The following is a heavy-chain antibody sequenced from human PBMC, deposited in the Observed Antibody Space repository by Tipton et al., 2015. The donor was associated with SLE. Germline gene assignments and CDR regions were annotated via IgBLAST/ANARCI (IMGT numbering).Heavy chain of an antibody. V-gene: IGHV4-39*07. CDR1: GGSISSSSYY. CDR2: IYYSGST. CDR3: ASQGFSGYVDY. D-gene: IGHD1-26*01. J-gene: IGHJ4*02. Sequence: TLSLTCTVSGGSISSSSYYWGWIRQPPGKGLEWIGSIYYSGSTYYNPSLKSRVTISVDTSKNQFSLKLSSVTAADTAVYYCASQGFSGYVDYWGQGTLVTVSS.